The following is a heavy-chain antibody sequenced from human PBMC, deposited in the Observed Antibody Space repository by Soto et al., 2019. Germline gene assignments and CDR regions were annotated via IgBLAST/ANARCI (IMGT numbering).Heavy chain of an antibody. CDR3: ARVDISTNWNYETDY. CDR1: GDSISNNNFY. CDR2: IYYSGST. J-gene: IGHJ4*02. V-gene: IGHV4-39*07. Sequence: PSETLSLTCTVSGDSISNNNFYWGWIRQPPGKGLEWIGSIYYSGSTYYNPSLKSRVTISVDTSKNQFSLKLSSVTAADTAVYYCARVDISTNWNYETDYWGQGTLVTVSS. D-gene: IGHD1-7*01.